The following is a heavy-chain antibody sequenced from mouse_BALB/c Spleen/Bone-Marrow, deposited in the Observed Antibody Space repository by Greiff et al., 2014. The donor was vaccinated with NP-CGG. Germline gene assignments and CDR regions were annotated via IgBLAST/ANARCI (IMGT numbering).Heavy chain of an antibody. CDR2: INPSTGYT. Sequence: QVQLKESGAELAKPGASVKMSCKASGYTFTNYWMHWVKQRPGQGLEWIGYINPSTGYTEYNQKFKDKATLTADKSSSTAYMQLSSLTSEDSAVYYCARGKGNYDWGQGTTLTVSS. CDR3: ARGKGNYD. CDR1: GYTFTNYW. V-gene: IGHV1-7*01. D-gene: IGHD2-1*01. J-gene: IGHJ2*01.